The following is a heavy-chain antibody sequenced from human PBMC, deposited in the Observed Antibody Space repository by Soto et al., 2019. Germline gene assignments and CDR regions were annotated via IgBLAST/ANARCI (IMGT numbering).Heavy chain of an antibody. CDR2: IYYSGRT. D-gene: IGHD2-2*01. Sequence: PSETLSLTCTVSGGSISSYYWSWIRQPPGKGLEWIGYIYYSGRTNYNPSLKSRVTISVDTSKNQFSLKLSSVTAADTAVYYCATDACRYPTCCCYGATWFDPRAHRTPVSVSS. V-gene: IGHV4-59*01. CDR3: ATDACRYPTCCCYGATWFDP. CDR1: GGSISSYY. J-gene: IGHJ5*02.